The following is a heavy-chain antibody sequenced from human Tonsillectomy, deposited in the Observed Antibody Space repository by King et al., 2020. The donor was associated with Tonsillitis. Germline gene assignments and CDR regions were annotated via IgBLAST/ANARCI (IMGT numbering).Heavy chain of an antibody. J-gene: IGHJ4*02. D-gene: IGHD3-9*01. Sequence: EQLVQSGAEVKKPGASVNVSCRASGYTFTSYGLSWVRQAPGQGLEWMGWISGYNGNTNYAQRLHARVTMTTDTSTSTAYLELRSLRSDDTAVYYCARDGEFDWKHTDYGGQGTLVTVSS. CDR3: ARDGEFDWKHTDY. V-gene: IGHV1-18*01. CDR1: GYTFTSYG. CDR2: ISGYNGNT.